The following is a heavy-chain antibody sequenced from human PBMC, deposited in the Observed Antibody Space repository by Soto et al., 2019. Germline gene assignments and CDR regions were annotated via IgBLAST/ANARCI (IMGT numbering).Heavy chain of an antibody. CDR1: GGTFSSYA. CDR3: ARDGIAADVVRYSYYGMDV. D-gene: IGHD6-13*01. J-gene: IGHJ6*04. Sequence: QVQLVQSGAEVKKPGSSVKVSCKASGGTFSSYAISWVRQAPGQGLEWMGGIIPIFGTANYAQKFQGRVTITADESTSTAYMELSSLRSEDTAVYYCARDGIAADVVRYSYYGMDVWGNGTTVTVSS. CDR2: IIPIFGTA. V-gene: IGHV1-69*12.